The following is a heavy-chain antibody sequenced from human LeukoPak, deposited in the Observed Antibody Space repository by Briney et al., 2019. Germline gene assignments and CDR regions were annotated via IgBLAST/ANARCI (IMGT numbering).Heavy chain of an antibody. CDR3: ARAPGTMIVVDY. V-gene: IGHV3-30*02. CDR2: IRYDGSNK. D-gene: IGHD3-22*01. CDR1: GFTFSTFG. J-gene: IGHJ4*02. Sequence: GGSLRLSCAASGFAASGFTFSTFGMHWVRQAPGKGLEWVAFIRYDGSNKYYADSVKGRFTISRDDSKNTLYLQMNSLRPDDTAVYYCARAPGTMIVVDYWGQGTLVTVSS.